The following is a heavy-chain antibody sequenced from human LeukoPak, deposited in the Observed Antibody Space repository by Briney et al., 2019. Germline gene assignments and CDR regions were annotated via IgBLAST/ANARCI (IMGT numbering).Heavy chain of an antibody. CDR1: GVTFNNYA. CDR3: ANSPSYCSSTSCSPH. V-gene: IGHV3-23*01. D-gene: IGHD2-2*01. J-gene: IGHJ4*02. CDR2: IGANGGST. Sequence: QPGGSLRLSCAASGVTFNNYALNWVRQAPGKGLEWVSVIGANGGSTFYADSVKGRFTISRDNSKNTLYLQMNSLRAEDTAVYYCANSPSYCSSTSCSPHWGQGTLVTVSS.